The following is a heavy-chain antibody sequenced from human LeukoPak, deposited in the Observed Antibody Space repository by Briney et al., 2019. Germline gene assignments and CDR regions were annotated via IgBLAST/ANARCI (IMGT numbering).Heavy chain of an antibody. D-gene: IGHD3-9*01. V-gene: IGHV4-39*01. CDR2: IYYSGST. CDR3: ASRNDILTGYVFDF. J-gene: IGHJ4*02. Sequence: SETLSLTCTVSGGSVSSSIYYWGWIRQPPGRGLEWIGSIYYSGSTSYNPSLKSRVTISVDTSKNQFSLKLTSVTAADTAVYYCASRNDILTGYVFDFWGQGTLVTVSS. CDR1: GGSVSSSIYY.